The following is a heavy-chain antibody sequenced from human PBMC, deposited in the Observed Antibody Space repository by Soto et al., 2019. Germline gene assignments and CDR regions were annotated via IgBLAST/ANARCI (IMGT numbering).Heavy chain of an antibody. CDR2: IYYSGST. D-gene: IGHD3-10*01. CDR1: GGSISSGGYY. CDR3: ARTIAHYYCSGRSYNPDWFDP. V-gene: IGHV4-31*03. J-gene: IGHJ5*02. Sequence: QVQLQESGPGLVKPSQTLSLTCTVSGGSISSGGYYWSWIRQHPGKGLEWIGYIYYSGSTYYNPSLKSRVTISVDTSKNQFSLKLSSVTAADTAVYYCARTIAHYYCSGRSYNPDWFDPWGQGTLVTVSS.